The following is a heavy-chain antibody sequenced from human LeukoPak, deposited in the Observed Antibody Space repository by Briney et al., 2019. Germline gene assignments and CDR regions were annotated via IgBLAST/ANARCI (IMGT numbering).Heavy chain of an antibody. CDR1: GFSFSTYG. J-gene: IGHJ4*02. CDR3: AKERPYSGYYLDF. V-gene: IGHV3-30*18. CDR2: TSFDGSNK. D-gene: IGHD6-25*01. Sequence: PGGSLRLSCAASGFSFSTYGMHWVRQAPGKGLEWVAVTSFDGSNKYYADSVKGQLTISRDNSKNTLYLQMNSLRAEDTAMYYCAKERPYSGYYLDFWGQGTLVTVSS.